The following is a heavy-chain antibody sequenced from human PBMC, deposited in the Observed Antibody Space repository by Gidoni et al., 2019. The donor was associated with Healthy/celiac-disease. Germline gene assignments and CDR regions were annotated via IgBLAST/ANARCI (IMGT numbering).Heavy chain of an antibody. CDR2: IYHSGST. Sequence: QLQLQESGSGLLKPSQTLSLTCAVSGGSISSGGYSWSWIRQPPGKGLEWIGYIYHSGSTYYNPSLKSRVTISVDRSKNQFSLKLSSVTAADTAVYYCARGGDSSGYDSVPLDYWGQGTLVTVSS. V-gene: IGHV4-30-2*01. J-gene: IGHJ4*02. D-gene: IGHD3-22*01. CDR3: ARGGDSSGYDSVPLDY. CDR1: GGSISSGGYS.